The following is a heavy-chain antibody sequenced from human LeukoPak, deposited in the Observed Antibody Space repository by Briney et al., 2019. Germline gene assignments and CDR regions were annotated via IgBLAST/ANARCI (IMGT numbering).Heavy chain of an antibody. CDR1: GGSISSYY. CDR2: MYTSGST. V-gene: IGHV4-4*07. D-gene: IGHD2-8*01. Sequence: PSETLSLTCIVSGGSISSYYWSWIRQPAGKGLEWIGRMYTSGSTNYNPSLKSRVTMSVDTSKNQFSLKVSSVTAADTAVYYCARVSGYCSDGVCRFDYWGQGALVTVSS. CDR3: ARVSGYCSDGVCRFDY. J-gene: IGHJ4*02.